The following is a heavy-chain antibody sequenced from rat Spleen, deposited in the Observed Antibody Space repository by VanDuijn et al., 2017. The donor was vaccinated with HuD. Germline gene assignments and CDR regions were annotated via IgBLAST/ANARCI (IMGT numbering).Heavy chain of an antibody. CDR1: GFTFTDFY. Sequence: EVKLLESGGGLVQPGGSMRLSCAASGFTFTDFYMNWIRQPAGKAPEWLGFIRNKANGYTTEYNPSVKGRFTISRDNTQNMLYLQMNTLRAEDTATYYCARWSSSNYVMDAWGQGASVTVSS. J-gene: IGHJ4*01. D-gene: IGHD1-2*01. CDR3: ARWSSSNYVMDA. V-gene: IGHV7-7*01. CDR2: IRNKANGYTT.